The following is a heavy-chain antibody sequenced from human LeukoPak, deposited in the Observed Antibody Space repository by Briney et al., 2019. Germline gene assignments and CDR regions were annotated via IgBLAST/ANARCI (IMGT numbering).Heavy chain of an antibody. CDR3: ATLGLGSGSYYNVWWFDP. CDR1: GYTLTELS. D-gene: IGHD3-10*01. Sequence: ASVKVSCKVSGYTLTELSMHWVRQAPGSGLEWMGGFDPEDGETIYAQKFQGRVTMTEDTSTDTAYMELSSLRSEDTAVYYCATLGLGSGSYYNVWWFDPWGQGTLVTVSS. V-gene: IGHV1-24*01. J-gene: IGHJ5*02. CDR2: FDPEDGET.